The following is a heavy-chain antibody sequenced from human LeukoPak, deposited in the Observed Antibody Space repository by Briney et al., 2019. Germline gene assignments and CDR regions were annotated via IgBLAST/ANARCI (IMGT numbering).Heavy chain of an antibody. J-gene: IGHJ4*02. CDR3: ARAGYDILTGFHY. V-gene: IGHV3-48*02. CDR1: GFTFSDYS. D-gene: IGHD3-9*01. Sequence: PGGSLRLSCAASGFTFSDYSMNWVRQAPGKGLEWVSYISSSSSTVYYADSVKGRFTISRDNAKNSLYLQMNSLRDEDTAVYYCARAGYDILTGFHYWGQGTLVTVSS. CDR2: ISSSSSTV.